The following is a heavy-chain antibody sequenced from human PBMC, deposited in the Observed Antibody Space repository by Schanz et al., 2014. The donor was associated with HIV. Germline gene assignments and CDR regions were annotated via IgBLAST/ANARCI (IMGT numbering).Heavy chain of an antibody. Sequence: EVQLVESGGGLVQPGGSLRLSCAASGFTLKSFTMSWVRQAPGKGLEWISTSTGTNIYYPHSVIVRFTVTRDDAQNSLHLQMNSLRDEDTAVYYCARGPSFYGMDVWGQGTPVTVSS. CDR3: ARGPSFYGMDV. J-gene: IGHJ6*02. V-gene: IGHV3-48*02. CDR2: STGTNI. CDR1: GFTLKSFT.